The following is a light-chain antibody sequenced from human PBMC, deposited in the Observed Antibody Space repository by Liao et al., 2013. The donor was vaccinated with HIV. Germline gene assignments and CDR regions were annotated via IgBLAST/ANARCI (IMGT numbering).Light chain of an antibody. CDR2: QDS. Sequence: SYDLTQPPSVSVFSGQTASISCSGDNLGEKSASWYQQRPGQSPVLVIYQDSKRPSGIPERFSGSNSGNTATLTISGTQAMDEADYYCQAWDSSSYVFGTGTKVTV. V-gene: IGLV3-1*01. CDR3: QAWDSSSYV. CDR1: NLGEKS. J-gene: IGLJ1*01.